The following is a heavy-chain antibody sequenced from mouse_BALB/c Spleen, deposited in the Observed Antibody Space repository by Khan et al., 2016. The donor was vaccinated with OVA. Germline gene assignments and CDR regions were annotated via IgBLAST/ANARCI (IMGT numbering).Heavy chain of an antibody. V-gene: IGHV5-17*02. J-gene: IGHJ3*01. CDR2: ISSDSNTI. D-gene: IGHD4-1*01. CDR1: GFSFSSFG. Sequence: EVELVESGGGLVQPGGSRKLSCAASGFSFSSFGMHWVRQAPEKGLEWVAYISSDSNTIYYVDTVKGRFTISRDNPKNTLFLQMTSLRSEDTAMYYCAGANWAWFAYWGQGTLVTVSA. CDR3: AGANWAWFAY.